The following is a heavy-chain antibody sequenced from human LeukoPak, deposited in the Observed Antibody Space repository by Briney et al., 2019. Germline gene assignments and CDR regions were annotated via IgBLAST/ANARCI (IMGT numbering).Heavy chain of an antibody. CDR3: AHTETTMIVGWCWFDP. V-gene: IGHV2-5*02. CDR2: IYWDDDK. CDR1: GFSLRTSGVG. D-gene: IGHD3-22*01. Sequence: KASGPTLVKPTQTLTLTCTFSGFSLRTSGVGVGWIRQPPGKALEWLALIYWDDDKRYSPSLKSRLTITKDTSKNQVVLTMTNMDPVDTATYYCAHTETTMIVGWCWFDPWGQGTLVTVSS. J-gene: IGHJ5*02.